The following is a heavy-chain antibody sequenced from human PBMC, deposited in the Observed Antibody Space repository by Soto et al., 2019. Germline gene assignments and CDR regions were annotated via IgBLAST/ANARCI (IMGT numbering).Heavy chain of an antibody. J-gene: IGHJ5*02. CDR3: ATFRVPRDIVVVVAARKHSRWNWFDP. V-gene: IGHV1-24*01. D-gene: IGHD2-15*01. CDR2: FDPEDGET. Sequence: GASVKVSCKVSGYTLTELSMHWVRQAPGKGLEWMGGFDPEDGETIYAQKFQGRVTMTEDTSTDTAYMELSSLRSEDTAVYYCATFRVPRDIVVVVAARKHSRWNWFDPWGQGTLVTVSS. CDR1: GYTLTELS.